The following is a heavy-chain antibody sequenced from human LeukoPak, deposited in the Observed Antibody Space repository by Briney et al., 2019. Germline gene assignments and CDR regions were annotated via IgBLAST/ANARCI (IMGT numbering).Heavy chain of an antibody. CDR1: GFTFSSYG. D-gene: IGHD4-23*01. CDR3: VRDLILVDTPGDDFDY. J-gene: IGHJ4*02. CDR2: IWYDGSNK. Sequence: GGSLRLSCAASGFTFSSYGMHWVRQAPGKGLEWVAVIWYDGSNKYYADSVKGRFTISRDNSKNTVSLQMNSLRAEDTAVYYCVRDLILVDTPGDDFDYWGQGALVTASS. V-gene: IGHV3-33*01.